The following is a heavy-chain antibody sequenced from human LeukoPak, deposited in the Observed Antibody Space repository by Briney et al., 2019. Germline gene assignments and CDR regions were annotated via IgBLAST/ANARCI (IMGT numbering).Heavy chain of an antibody. D-gene: IGHD6-13*01. CDR2: INAYNGNT. J-gene: IGHJ5*02. V-gene: IGHV1-18*01. CDR1: GYTFTSYG. Sequence: EASVKVSCKASGYTFTSYGISWVRQAPGQWLEWMGWINAYNGNTNYAQKLQGRVTMTTDTSTSTAYMELRSLRSDDTAVYYCARASQQQLPYAWFDPWGQGTLVTVSS. CDR3: ARASQQQLPYAWFDP.